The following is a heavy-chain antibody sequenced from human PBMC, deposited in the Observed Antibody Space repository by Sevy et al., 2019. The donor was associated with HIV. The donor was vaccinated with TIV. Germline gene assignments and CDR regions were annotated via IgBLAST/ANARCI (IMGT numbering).Heavy chain of an antibody. CDR2: ISYDDGSNR. V-gene: IGHV3-30-3*01. CDR3: ARDSGYCGGDCYGPGGY. D-gene: IGHD2-21*02. J-gene: IGHJ4*02. CDR1: GFTFSSYA. Sequence: GGSLRLSCAASGFTFSSYALHWVRQAPGKGLEWVAVISYDDGSNRNYADSVKGRFTISRDNSKNTVYLQMNSLRPGDTAVYYCARDSGYCGGDCYGPGGYWGQGTLVTVSS.